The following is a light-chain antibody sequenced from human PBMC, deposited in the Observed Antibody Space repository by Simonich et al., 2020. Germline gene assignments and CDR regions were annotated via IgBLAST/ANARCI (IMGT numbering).Light chain of an antibody. V-gene: IGLV2-14*01. CDR3: SSYTSSSTLV. CDR1: SGDVGGYNY. CDR2: DVR. J-gene: IGLJ2*01. Sequence: QSALTQPASVSGSPGQSITISCTGTSGDVGGYNYVSWYQQHPGKAPKLMIYDVRKRPTGVSNRFSGSNAGNTASLTISGLQAEDEADYYCSSYTSSSTLVFGGGTKLTVL.